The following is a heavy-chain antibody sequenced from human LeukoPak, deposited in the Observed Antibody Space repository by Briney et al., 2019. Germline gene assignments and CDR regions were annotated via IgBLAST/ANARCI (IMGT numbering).Heavy chain of an antibody. Sequence: GGSLRLSCAASGFTVSSNYMSWVRQAPGKGLEWVSSISSSSSYIYYADSVKGRFTISRDNAKNSLYLQMNSLRAEDTAVYYCARGPFMVRGVIAYWGQGTLVTVSS. CDR1: GFTVSSNY. CDR3: ARGPFMVRGVIAY. J-gene: IGHJ4*02. V-gene: IGHV3-21*01. CDR2: ISSSSSYI. D-gene: IGHD3-10*01.